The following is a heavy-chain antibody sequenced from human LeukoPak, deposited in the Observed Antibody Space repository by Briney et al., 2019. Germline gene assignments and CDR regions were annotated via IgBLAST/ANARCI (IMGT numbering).Heavy chain of an antibody. V-gene: IGHV3-23*01. CDR3: AKSTMIVVVTAFDY. CDR1: GFTFSSYA. D-gene: IGHD3-22*01. J-gene: IGHJ4*02. Sequence: AGGSLRLSCAASGFTFSSYAMSWVRQAPGKGLEWVSAISGSGGSTYYADSVKGRFTISGDNSKNTLYLQMNSLRAEDTAVYYCAKSTMIVVVTAFDYWGQGTLVTVSS. CDR2: ISGSGGST.